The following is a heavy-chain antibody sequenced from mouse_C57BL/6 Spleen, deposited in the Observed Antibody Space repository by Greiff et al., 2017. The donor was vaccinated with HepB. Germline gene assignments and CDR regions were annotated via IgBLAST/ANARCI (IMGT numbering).Heavy chain of an antibody. CDR2: INPNNGGT. V-gene: IGHV1-26*01. Sequence: EVQLQQSGPELVKPGASVKISCKASGYTFTDYYMNWVKQSHGKSLEWIGDINPNNGGTSYNQKFKGKATLTVDKSSSTAYMELRSLTSEDSAVYYCVHGYYLWGQGTLVTVSA. J-gene: IGHJ3*01. CDR1: GYTFTDYY. D-gene: IGHD2-3*01. CDR3: VHGYYL.